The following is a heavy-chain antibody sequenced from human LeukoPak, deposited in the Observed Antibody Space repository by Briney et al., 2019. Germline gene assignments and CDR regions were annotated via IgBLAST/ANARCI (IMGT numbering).Heavy chain of an antibody. CDR2: ISAYNGNT. CDR1: GYTFTSYG. V-gene: IGHV1-18*01. J-gene: IGHJ4*02. D-gene: IGHD5-24*01. CDR3: ARVDWERWLQAKGALDY. Sequence: ASVKVSCKASGYTFTSYGISWVRQAPGQGLEWMGWISAYNGNTNYAQKPQGRVTMTTDTSTSTAYMELRSLRSDDTAVYYCARVDWERWLQAKGALDYWGQGTLVTVSS.